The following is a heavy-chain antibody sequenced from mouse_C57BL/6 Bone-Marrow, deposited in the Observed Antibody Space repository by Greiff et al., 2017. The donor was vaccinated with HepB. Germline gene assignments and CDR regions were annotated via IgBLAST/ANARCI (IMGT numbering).Heavy chain of an antibody. D-gene: IGHD1-1*01. CDR3: AGHYYGSSYGFAY. V-gene: IGHV1-81*01. CDR1: GYTFTSYG. Sequence: VMLVESGAELARPGASVKLSCKASGYTFTSYGISWVKQRTGQGLEWIGEIYPRSGNTYYNEKFKGKATLTADKSSSTAYMELRSLTSEDSAVYFCAGHYYGSSYGFAYWGQGTLVTVSA. J-gene: IGHJ3*01. CDR2: IYPRSGNT.